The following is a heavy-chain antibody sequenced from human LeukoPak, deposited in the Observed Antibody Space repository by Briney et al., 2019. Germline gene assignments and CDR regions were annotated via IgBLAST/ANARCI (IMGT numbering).Heavy chain of an antibody. Sequence: SVKVSCKASGGTFSSYAISWVRQAPGQGLEWMGGIIPIFGTANYAQKFQGRVTITTDESTSTAYMELSSLRSEDTAVYYCARGAAPNYYFDYWGQGTLVTVSS. CDR3: ARGAAPNYYFDY. V-gene: IGHV1-69*05. D-gene: IGHD3-16*01. CDR1: GGTFSSYA. J-gene: IGHJ4*02. CDR2: IIPIFGTA.